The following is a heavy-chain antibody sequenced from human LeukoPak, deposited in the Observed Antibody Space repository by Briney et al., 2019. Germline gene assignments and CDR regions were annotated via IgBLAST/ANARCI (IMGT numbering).Heavy chain of an antibody. Sequence: SETLSLTCTVSGGSISSYYWSWIRQPPGKGLEWIGYIYYSGSTNYNPSLKSRVTISVDTSKNQFSLKLSSVTAADTAVYYCARQDDGSYSYWGQGTLVTVSS. CDR3: ARQDDGSYSY. V-gene: IGHV4-59*08. J-gene: IGHJ4*02. CDR2: IYYSGST. CDR1: GGSISSYY. D-gene: IGHD1-26*01.